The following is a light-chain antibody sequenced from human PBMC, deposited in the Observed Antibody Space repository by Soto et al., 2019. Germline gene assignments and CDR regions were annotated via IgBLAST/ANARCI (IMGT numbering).Light chain of an antibody. J-gene: IGKJ1*01. CDR1: QIFISN. V-gene: IGKV3-15*01. CDR3: HHYNTYAR. CDR2: GAS. Sequence: EMMSSAATRAVSAEGRDTGCLRASQIFISNLAWYHQKPGQPPRLLIYGASTRATGIPARFSGSGFGTEFTLTISSLQPEDFATYYCHHYNTYARFGQGAKVDIK.